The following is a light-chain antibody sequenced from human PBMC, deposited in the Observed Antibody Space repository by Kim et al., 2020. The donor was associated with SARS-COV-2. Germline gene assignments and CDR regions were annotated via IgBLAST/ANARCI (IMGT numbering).Light chain of an antibody. Sequence: VTITCTGSSSNIGEGYDVHWYQQLPGTAPKLLIDGNSNRPSGVPYRFSGSKSGTAASLAITGLQAEDEADYYCQSYDSSLSGSGVFGTGTKVTVL. CDR3: QSYDSSLSGSGV. J-gene: IGLJ1*01. CDR1: SSNIGEGYD. CDR2: GNS. V-gene: IGLV1-40*01.